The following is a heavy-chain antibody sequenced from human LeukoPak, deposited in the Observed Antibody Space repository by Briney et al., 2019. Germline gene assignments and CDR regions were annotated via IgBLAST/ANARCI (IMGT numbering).Heavy chain of an antibody. CDR2: ISGSGGST. V-gene: IGHV3-23*01. D-gene: IGHD3-9*01. CDR3: ANHHYDILTGLFDY. J-gene: IGHJ4*02. Sequence: GGSLRLSCAASGFTFSSYAMSWVRQAPGKGLEWVSAISGSGGSTYYADSVKGRFTISRDNSKNTLYLQMNSLRAEDTAVYYCANHHYDILTGLFDYWGQGTLVTVSS. CDR1: GFTFSSYA.